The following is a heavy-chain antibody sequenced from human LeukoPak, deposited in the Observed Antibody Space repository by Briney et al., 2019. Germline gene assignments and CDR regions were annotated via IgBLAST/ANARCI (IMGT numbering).Heavy chain of an antibody. CDR2: ISWNSGSI. D-gene: IGHD2-2*01. CDR3: AKDILRESYALDY. Sequence: GGSLRLSCAASGFTFDDYAMHWVRQAPGKGLEWVSGISWNSGSIGYADSVKGRFTISRDNAKNSLYLQINSLRAEDTALYYCAKDILRESYALDYWGQGTLVTVSS. CDR1: GFTFDDYA. V-gene: IGHV3-9*01. J-gene: IGHJ4*02.